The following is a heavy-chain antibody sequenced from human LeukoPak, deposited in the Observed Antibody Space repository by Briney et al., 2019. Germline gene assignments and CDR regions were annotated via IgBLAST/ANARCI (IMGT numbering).Heavy chain of an antibody. Sequence: GGSLRLSCAASRFTFTSYSMNWVRQAPGKGLEWVSTISGGGGSTYYADSVKGRFTISRDNSKNTLYPQVNSLRAEDTAVYYCAKGGKWDVTPFDYWGQGTLVTVSS. V-gene: IGHV3-23*01. CDR3: AKGGKWDVTPFDY. CDR1: RFTFTSYS. D-gene: IGHD1-26*01. CDR2: ISGGGGST. J-gene: IGHJ4*02.